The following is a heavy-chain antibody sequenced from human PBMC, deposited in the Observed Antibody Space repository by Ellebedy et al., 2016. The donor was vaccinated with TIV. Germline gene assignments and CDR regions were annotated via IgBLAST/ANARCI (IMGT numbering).Heavy chain of an antibody. D-gene: IGHD6-19*01. CDR1: GGTFSSYV. CDR3: ARVDQWQGFDP. CDR2: IIPILGTP. Sequence: SVKVSCXASGGTFSSYVFSWVRQAPGQGLEWMGRIIPILGTPNYAQNFQGRVTITADKSTSTVYMELSSLRFDDTANYYCARVDQWQGFDPWGQGTLVTVSS. J-gene: IGHJ5*02. V-gene: IGHV1-69*04.